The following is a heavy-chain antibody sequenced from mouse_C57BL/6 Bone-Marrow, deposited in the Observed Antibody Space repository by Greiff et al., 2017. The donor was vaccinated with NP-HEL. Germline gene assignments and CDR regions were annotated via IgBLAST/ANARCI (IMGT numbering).Heavy chain of an antibody. D-gene: IGHD1-1*01. CDR1: GYTFTSYW. V-gene: IGHV1-64*01. J-gene: IGHJ3*01. CDR2: IHPNSGST. Sequence: VQLQQPGAELVKPGASVKLSCKASGYTFTSYWMHWVKQRPGQGLEWIGMIHPNSGSTNYNEKFKSKATLTVDKSSSTAYMQLSSLTSEDSAVYYCARWTLFITTVVADWGQGTLVTVSA. CDR3: ARWTLFITTVVAD.